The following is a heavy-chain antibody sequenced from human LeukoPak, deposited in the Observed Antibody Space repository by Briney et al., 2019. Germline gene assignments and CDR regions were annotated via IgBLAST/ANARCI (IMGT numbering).Heavy chain of an antibody. J-gene: IGHJ6*03. D-gene: IGHD3-9*01. CDR2: IYHSGST. Sequence: PSETLSLPCTVSGGSISSGYYWGWIRQPPGKGLEWIGSIYHSGSTYYNPSLKSRVTISVDTSKNQFSLKLSSVTAADTAVYYCARVDYDILTGYPSYYYYMDVWGKGTTVTVSS. CDR1: GGSISSGYY. CDR3: ARVDYDILTGYPSYYYYMDV. V-gene: IGHV4-38-2*02.